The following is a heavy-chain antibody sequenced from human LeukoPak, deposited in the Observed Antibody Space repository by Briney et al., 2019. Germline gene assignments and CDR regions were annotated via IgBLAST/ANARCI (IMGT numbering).Heavy chain of an antibody. V-gene: IGHV3-21*01. CDR1: GFTFSTYS. J-gene: IGHJ4*02. CDR3: ARNRAYGDWFFDY. Sequence: PGGSLRLSCAASGFTFSTYSMNWVRQAPGKGLEWVSSISSSSSYIYYADSVKGRFSISRDNAKNSLYLQMNSLRAEDTAVYYCARNRAYGDWFFDYWGQGTLVTVSS. D-gene: IGHD4-17*01. CDR2: ISSSSSYI.